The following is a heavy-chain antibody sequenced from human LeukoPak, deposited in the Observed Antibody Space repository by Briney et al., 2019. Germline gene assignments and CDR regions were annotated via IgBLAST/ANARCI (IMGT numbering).Heavy chain of an antibody. CDR2: VSSDGNNK. CDR3: AKSRVGGGNWFNP. CDR1: GFTFSSYG. J-gene: IGHJ5*02. Sequence: GGSLRLSCAAAGFTFSSYGMHWVRQAPAKGLEWLGVVSSDGNNKYYPDSVKGRFTISRDNSKNTLYLQMNSLRAEDTAVYYFAKSRVGGGNWFNPWGQGTLVTVSS. D-gene: IGHD3-10*01. V-gene: IGHV3-30*18.